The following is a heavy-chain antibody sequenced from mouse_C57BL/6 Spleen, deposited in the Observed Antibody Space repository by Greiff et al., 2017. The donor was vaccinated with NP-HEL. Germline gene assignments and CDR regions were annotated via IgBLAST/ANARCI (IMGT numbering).Heavy chain of an antibody. CDR2: IDPSDSYT. J-gene: IGHJ3*01. V-gene: IGHV1-69*01. D-gene: IGHD4-1*01. CDR3: ASSLTAAWFAY. CDR1: GYTFTSYW. Sequence: QVQLQQPGAELVMPGASVKLSCKASGYTFTSYWMHWVKQRPGQGLEWIGEIDPSDSYTNYNQKFKGKSTLTVDKYSSTAYMQLSSLTSEDSAVYYCASSLTAAWFAYWGQGTLVTVSA.